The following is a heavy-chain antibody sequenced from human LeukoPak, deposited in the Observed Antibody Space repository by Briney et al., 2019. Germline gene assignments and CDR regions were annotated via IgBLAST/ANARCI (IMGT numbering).Heavy chain of an antibody. CDR2: MNATSGKT. D-gene: IGHD3-9*01. V-gene: IGHV1-8*01. Sequence: ASVKVSCKASGYTFTSYDINWVRQAPGQGLDWMGWMNATSGKTGQAQKFQGRITKTRDTSISTAYMELSSLRPEDTAVYYCAKYKSGDYFDAGKRYYFDQWGQGTPVTVSS. CDR1: GYTFTSYD. CDR3: AKYKSGDYFDAGKRYYFDQ. J-gene: IGHJ4*02.